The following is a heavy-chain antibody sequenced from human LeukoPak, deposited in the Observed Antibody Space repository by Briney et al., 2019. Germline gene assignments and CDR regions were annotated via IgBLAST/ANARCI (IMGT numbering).Heavy chain of an antibody. CDR1: GGTFSNYA. Sequence: SVKVSCKASGGTFSNYAMSWVRQAPGQGLEWMGGITRISGTPNYAQKFQGRVTIIADESTSTAYMDLSSLRSEATAVSYCARALVFYYEPIRGSDGSSDLGFYYYYGFDVWGQGPTVTVSS. V-gene: IGHV1-69*13. J-gene: IGHJ6*02. D-gene: IGHD3-16*01. CDR3: ARALVFYYEPIRGSDGSSDLGFYYYYGFDV. CDR2: ITRISGTP.